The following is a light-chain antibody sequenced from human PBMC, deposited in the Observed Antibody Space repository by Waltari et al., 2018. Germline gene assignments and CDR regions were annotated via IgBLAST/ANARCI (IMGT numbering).Light chain of an antibody. Sequence: QSALTQPAPVSGSPGQSLTISCTGTSSDVGGYHYVSWYQQHPGKAPKLMIYDVSNRPSGVSNRFSGSKSGNTASLTISGLQAEDEADYYCSSYTSSKGGVFGTGTKVTVL. CDR2: DVS. CDR3: SSYTSSKGGV. V-gene: IGLV2-14*01. J-gene: IGLJ1*01. CDR1: SSDVGGYHY.